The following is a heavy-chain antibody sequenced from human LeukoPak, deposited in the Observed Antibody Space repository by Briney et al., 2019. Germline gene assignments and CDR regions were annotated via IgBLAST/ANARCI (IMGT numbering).Heavy chain of an antibody. J-gene: IGHJ6*03. CDR3: AKERDYAEDMDV. Sequence: GRSLRLSCAASGFTFSSYGMHWVRQAPGKGLEWVALIWFDGTYEYYADSMKGRFTISRDNSNKTLYLQMNSLRAEDTAVYYCAKERDYAEDMDVWGKGTTVTVSS. CDR2: IWFDGTYE. CDR1: GFTFSSYG. V-gene: IGHV3-33*06. D-gene: IGHD4-17*01.